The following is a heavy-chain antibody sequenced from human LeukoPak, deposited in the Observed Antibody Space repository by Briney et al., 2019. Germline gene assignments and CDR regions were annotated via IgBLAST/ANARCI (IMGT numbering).Heavy chain of an antibody. V-gene: IGHV3-23*01. CDR3: AKPPIVGATGYFQH. CDR2: ISGSGGST. D-gene: IGHD1-26*01. J-gene: IGHJ1*01. Sequence: PGGSLRLSCAASGFTFSSYAMSWVRQAPGKGLEWVSAISGSGGSTYYANSVKGRFTISRDNSKNTLHLQMNSLRAEETAVYYCAKPPIVGATGYFQHGGQGTLVTVSS. CDR1: GFTFSSYA.